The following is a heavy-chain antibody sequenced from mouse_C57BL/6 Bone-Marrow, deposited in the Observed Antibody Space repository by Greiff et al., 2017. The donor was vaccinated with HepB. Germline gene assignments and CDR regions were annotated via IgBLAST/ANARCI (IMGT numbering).Heavy chain of an antibody. D-gene: IGHD1-1*01. CDR3: AKKHYGSSYEDYAMDY. CDR2: IWSGGST. J-gene: IGHJ4*01. CDR1: GFSLTSYG. V-gene: IGHV2-4*01. Sequence: VMLVESGPGLVQPSQSLSITCTVSGFSLTSYGVHWVRQPPGKGLEWLGVIWSGGSTDYNAAFISRLSISKDNSKSQVFFKMNSLQADDTAIYYCAKKHYGSSYEDYAMDYWGQGTSVTVSS.